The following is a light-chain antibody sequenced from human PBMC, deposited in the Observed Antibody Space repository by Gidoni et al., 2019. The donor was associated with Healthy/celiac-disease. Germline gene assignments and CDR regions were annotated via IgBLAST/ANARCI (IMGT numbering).Light chain of an antibody. J-gene: IGLJ7*01. CDR3: CSYAGSYAV. CDR2: DVS. Sequence: QSTLTPPRSVSASPGQSVTISCTGTSSDVGGYNYVSWYQQHPGKAPKLMIYDVSKRPSGVPDRFSGSKSGNTASLTISGLQAEDEADYYCCSYAGSYAVFGGGNQLTVL. V-gene: IGLV2-11*01. CDR1: SSDVGGYNY.